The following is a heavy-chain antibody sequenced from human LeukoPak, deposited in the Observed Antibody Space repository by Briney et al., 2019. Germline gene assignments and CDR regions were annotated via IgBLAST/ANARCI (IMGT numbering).Heavy chain of an antibody. CDR3: ARRGYYSDFDY. V-gene: IGHV4-59*01. D-gene: IGHD3-22*01. CDR1: GGSISSYY. CDR2: IYYSGST. J-gene: IGHJ4*02. Sequence: PSETLSLTCTVSGGSISSYYWSWIRQPPGKGLEWIGYIYYSGSTNYNPSLKSRVTISVDTSKNQFSLKLSSVTAADTAVYYCARRGYYSDFDYWGQGTLVTVSS.